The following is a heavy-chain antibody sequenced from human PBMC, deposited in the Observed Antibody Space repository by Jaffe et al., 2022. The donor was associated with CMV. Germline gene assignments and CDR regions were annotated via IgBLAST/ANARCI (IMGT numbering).Heavy chain of an antibody. CDR3: ARGGTGDIPWHDH. CDR2: MNPKTGNA. Sequence: QVQLVQSGAAVKKPGTSVKVSCKASGYTFTSYDINWVRQAPGQGLEWMGWMNPKTGNAAYSQSFQGRVTMTRDTSTTTAYLVLSNLRSDDTAVYYCARGGTGDIPWHDHWGQGTLVAVSS. J-gene: IGHJ4*02. V-gene: IGHV1-8*02. CDR1: GYTFTSYD. D-gene: IGHD7-27*01.